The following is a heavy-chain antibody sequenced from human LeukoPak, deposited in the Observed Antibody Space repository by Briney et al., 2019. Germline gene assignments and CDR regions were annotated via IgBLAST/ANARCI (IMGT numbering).Heavy chain of an antibody. CDR2: IYYNGNT. CDR1: GGSISSYY. Sequence: SETLSLTCTVSGGSISSYYWTWIRQPPGKGLEWIGYIYYNGNTNYNPSLKSRVTISVDTSKNQFSLRLSSVTAADTAMYYSARASGFSLYYFDSWGQGTLVTVSS. CDR3: ARASGFSLYYFDS. D-gene: IGHD3-10*01. J-gene: IGHJ4*02. V-gene: IGHV4-59*01.